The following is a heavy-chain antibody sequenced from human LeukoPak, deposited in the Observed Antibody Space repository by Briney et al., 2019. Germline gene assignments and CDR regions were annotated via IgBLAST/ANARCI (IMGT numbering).Heavy chain of an antibody. D-gene: IGHD3-22*01. Sequence: ASVKVSCKASGYTFTSYGISWVRQAPGQGLEWMGWISVYTGKTNYASKFQGRVTLTTDTSASTAYMELRSLRSDDTAIYYCARGGNYDSSGYYEYWGQGTLVTVSS. CDR1: GYTFTSYG. CDR2: ISVYTGKT. J-gene: IGHJ4*02. CDR3: ARGGNYDSSGYYEY. V-gene: IGHV1-18*01.